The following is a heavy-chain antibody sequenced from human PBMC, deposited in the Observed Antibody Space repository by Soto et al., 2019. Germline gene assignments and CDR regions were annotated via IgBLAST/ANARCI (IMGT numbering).Heavy chain of an antibody. D-gene: IGHD2-15*01. V-gene: IGHV3-23*01. CDR2: INTSGGGT. J-gene: IGHJ4*02. CDR3: AKGGWLDH. CDR1: GFTFSIYD. Sequence: EVQLLESGGNLVQPGGSLRLSCVASGFTFSIYDMSWVRQAPGKGLEWVSVINTSGGGTYYAGSVKGRFAISRENSKNTLYLQMNSLRAEDTAVYYCAKGGWLDHWGQGTLVTVSS.